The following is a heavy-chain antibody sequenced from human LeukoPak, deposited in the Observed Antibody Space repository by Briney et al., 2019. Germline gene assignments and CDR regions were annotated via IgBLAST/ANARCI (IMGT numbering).Heavy chain of an antibody. CDR1: GFTFSYYW. CDR3: VRDRGYSTFDY. CDR2: IKEDGGEI. Sequence: GGSLRLPCEASGFTFSYYWMSWVRQAPGKGLEWVANIKEDGGEINYVDSVKGRFTISRDNAKKSVLLQMNSLRVEDTAMYYCVRDRGYSTFDYWGQGTLVTVSS. V-gene: IGHV3-7*01. J-gene: IGHJ4*02. D-gene: IGHD4-23*01.